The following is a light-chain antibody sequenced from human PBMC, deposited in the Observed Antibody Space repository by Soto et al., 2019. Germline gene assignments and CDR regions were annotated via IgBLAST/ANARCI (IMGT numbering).Light chain of an antibody. Sequence: DIQLTQSPSFLSASVGDRVTITCRASQDISSYLAWYQQRPGKVPRVLTHSASTLQSGVPSRFSATGSGTTFTLTISSLHPEDIATYYCQQLNRFPRTFGQGTKVEV. CDR2: SAS. CDR1: QDISSY. CDR3: QQLNRFPRT. J-gene: IGKJ1*01. V-gene: IGKV1-9*01.